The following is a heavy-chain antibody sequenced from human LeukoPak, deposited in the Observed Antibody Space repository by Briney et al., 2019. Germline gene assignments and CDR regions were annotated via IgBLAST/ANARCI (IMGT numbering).Heavy chain of an antibody. Sequence: GGSLRLSCGASGFTFSSYAMSWVRQAPGKGLEWVSVISGSGGSTYYADSVKGRFTISRDNSKNTLYLQMNSLRAEDTAVYYCAKDPATYYYDSSGYYHFDYWGQGTLVTVSS. CDR2: ISGSGGST. V-gene: IGHV3-23*01. J-gene: IGHJ4*02. D-gene: IGHD3-22*01. CDR3: AKDPATYYYDSSGYYHFDY. CDR1: GFTFSSYA.